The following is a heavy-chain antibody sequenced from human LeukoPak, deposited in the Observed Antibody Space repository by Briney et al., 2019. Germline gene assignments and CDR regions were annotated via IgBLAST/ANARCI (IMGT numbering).Heavy chain of an antibody. Sequence: ASVKVSCKASGYTFTGYYMHWVRQAPGQGLEWMGWINANSGDTKYAQKFQGRVTMTRDTSISTAYMELNRLRSDDTAMYYCAREISGYSDYWGQGTLVTVSS. CDR3: AREISGYSDY. D-gene: IGHD3-22*01. J-gene: IGHJ4*02. CDR1: GYTFTGYY. V-gene: IGHV1-2*02. CDR2: INANSGDT.